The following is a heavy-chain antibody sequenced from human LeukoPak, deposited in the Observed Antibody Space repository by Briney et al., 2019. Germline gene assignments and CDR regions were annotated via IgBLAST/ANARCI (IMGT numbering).Heavy chain of an antibody. Sequence: GGSLRLSCAASGFTFDDYAMHWVRQAPGKGLEWVSGISWNSGSIGYADSVKGRFTISRDNAKNSLYLQMNSLRAEDMALYYCAKVSSSWRDYDAFDIWGQGTMVTVSS. V-gene: IGHV3-9*03. J-gene: IGHJ3*02. D-gene: IGHD6-13*01. CDR3: AKVSSSWRDYDAFDI. CDR1: GFTFDDYA. CDR2: ISWNSGSI.